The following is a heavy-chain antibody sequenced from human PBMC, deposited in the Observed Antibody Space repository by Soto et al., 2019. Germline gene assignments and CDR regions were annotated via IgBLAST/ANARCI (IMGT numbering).Heavy chain of an antibody. Sequence: QVQLVQSGGEVRKHGASVNVSCKASGYTFASYAITWVRQAPGEGLEWMGWISTSSGNANYAQRFQGRVTITRDTSTTTVYMQLRSLRSDASAVYFCARSVGYPDYWGQGTLVTVSS. D-gene: IGHD5-18*01. J-gene: IGHJ4*02. CDR2: ISTSSGNA. V-gene: IGHV1-18*01. CDR1: GYTFASYA. CDR3: ARSVGYPDY.